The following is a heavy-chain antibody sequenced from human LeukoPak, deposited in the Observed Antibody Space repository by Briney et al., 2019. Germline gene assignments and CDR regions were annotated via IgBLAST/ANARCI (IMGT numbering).Heavy chain of an antibody. CDR1: GFTFSDYY. V-gene: IGHV3-11*06. J-gene: IGHJ4*02. CDR3: ARVVVINGTDY. Sequence: KPGGSLRLSCAASGFTFSDYYMSWIRQAPGKGLEWVSYTSSSSSYTNYADSVKGRFTIFRDNVKNTLYLQMNSLRAEDTAVYYCARVVVINGTDYWGQGTLVTVSS. CDR2: TSSSSSYT. D-gene: IGHD3-22*01.